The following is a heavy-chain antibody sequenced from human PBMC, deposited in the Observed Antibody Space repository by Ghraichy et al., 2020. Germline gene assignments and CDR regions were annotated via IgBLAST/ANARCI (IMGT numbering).Heavy chain of an antibody. V-gene: IGHV3-23*01. CDR1: GFTFNNYA. Sequence: GSLRLSCAASGFTFNNYAMSWVRQAPGKGLEWVAGISGSGGVPYYADSVKGRFTISRDNSKNTLYLQMNSLRVEDTALYYCAKDSLGDYFYYGMDVWGQGTTVTVSS. CDR2: ISGSGGVP. CDR3: AKDSLGDYFYYGMDV. D-gene: IGHD1-26*01. J-gene: IGHJ6*02.